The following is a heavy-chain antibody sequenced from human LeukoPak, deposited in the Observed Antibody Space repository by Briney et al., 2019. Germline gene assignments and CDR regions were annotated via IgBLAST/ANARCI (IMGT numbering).Heavy chain of an antibody. D-gene: IGHD6-6*01. CDR3: ARESIAAQLGFDP. V-gene: IGHV4-61*02. CDR2: IYTSGST. J-gene: IGHJ5*02. CDR1: GGSISSGSYY. Sequence: SETLSLTCTVSGGSISSGSYYWSWIRQPAGKGLEWIGRIYTSGSTNYNPSLKSRVTISVDTSKNQFSLKLSSVTAADTAVYYCARESIAAQLGFDPWGQGTLVTVSS.